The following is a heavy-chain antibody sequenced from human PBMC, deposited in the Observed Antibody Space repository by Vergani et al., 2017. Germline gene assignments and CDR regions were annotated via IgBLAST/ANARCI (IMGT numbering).Heavy chain of an antibody. J-gene: IGHJ3*02. Sequence: QVQLQESGPGLVKPSETLSLTCTVSGGSISSYYWSWIRQPPGKGLEWIGYIYYSGSTNYNPSLKSRVTISVDTSKNQFSLKLSSVTAADTAVYYWARVVRSGWHQLGGYDAFDIWGQGTMVTVSS. CDR1: GGSISSYY. V-gene: IGHV4-59*01. CDR2: IYYSGST. CDR3: ARVVRSGWHQLGGYDAFDI. D-gene: IGHD6-25*01.